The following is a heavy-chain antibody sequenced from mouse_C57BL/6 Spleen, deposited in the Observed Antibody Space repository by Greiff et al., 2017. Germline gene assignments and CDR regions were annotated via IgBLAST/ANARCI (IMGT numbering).Heavy chain of an antibody. D-gene: IGHD2-4*01. Sequence: VQLQQSGAELARPGASVTMSCKASGYTFTSYTMHWVNQRPGQGLEWLGYINPSSGYYKYNPKIKDKATLAADKSSSTGYMQLSSLTSEDSAVYYCARGGYYDYVGVDYWGQGTTRTVSS. J-gene: IGHJ2*01. CDR3: ARGGYYDYVGVDY. CDR2: INPSSGYY. CDR1: GYTFTSYT. V-gene: IGHV1-4*01.